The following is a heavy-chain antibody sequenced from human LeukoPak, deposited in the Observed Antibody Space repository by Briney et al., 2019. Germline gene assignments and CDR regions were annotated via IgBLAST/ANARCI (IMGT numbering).Heavy chain of an antibody. D-gene: IGHD3-3*01. Sequence: GGSLRLSCAASGFTLSSYSMNWVRQAPGKGLEWVSYISSSSSTIYYADSVKGRFTISRDNAKNSLYLQMNSLRAEDTAVYYCARVGYYDFWSGPYYFDYWGQGTLVTVSS. CDR3: ARVGYYDFWSGPYYFDY. CDR1: GFTLSSYS. CDR2: ISSSSSTI. J-gene: IGHJ4*02. V-gene: IGHV3-48*01.